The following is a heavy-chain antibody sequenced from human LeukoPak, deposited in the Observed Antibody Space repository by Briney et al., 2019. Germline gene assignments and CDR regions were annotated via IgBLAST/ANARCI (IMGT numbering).Heavy chain of an antibody. CDR1: GYTFTSYG. Sequence: ASVKVSCKASGYTFTSYGLSWVRQAPGQGLEWMGWISAYNGNTNYAQKLQGRVTLTTDTSTSTAYMELRSLRSDDTAVYYCAKIIRRYSPASEEYFQHWGQGTLVTVSS. D-gene: IGHD1-26*01. J-gene: IGHJ1*01. CDR2: ISAYNGNT. CDR3: AKIIRRYSPASEEYFQH. V-gene: IGHV1-18*01.